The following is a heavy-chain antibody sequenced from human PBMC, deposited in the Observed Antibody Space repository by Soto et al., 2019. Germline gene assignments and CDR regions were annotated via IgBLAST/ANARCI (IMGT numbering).Heavy chain of an antibody. D-gene: IGHD2-21*02. J-gene: IGHJ4*02. CDR3: ARDRAYCGGDCYWTFDY. CDR2: VIPIFGTA. V-gene: IGHV1-69*01. Sequence: QVQLVQSGAEVKKPGSSVKVSCKASGGTFSSYAISWVRQAPGQGLEWMGGVIPIFGTANYAQTFQGRVTITADESTSTAYMELSSLRSEDTAVYYCARDRAYCGGDCYWTFDYWGQGTLVTVSS. CDR1: GGTFSSYA.